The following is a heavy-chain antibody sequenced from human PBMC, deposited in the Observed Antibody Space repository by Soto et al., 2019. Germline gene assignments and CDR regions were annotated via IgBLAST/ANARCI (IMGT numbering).Heavy chain of an antibody. Sequence: SETLSLTCTVSGGSISSYYWSWSRQPPGKGLEWIGYIYYSGSTNYNPSLKSRVTISVDTSKNQFSLKLSSVTAADTAVYYCAGGRDGYNSFDYWGQGTLVTVSS. J-gene: IGHJ4*02. CDR1: GGSISSYY. CDR3: AGGRDGYNSFDY. V-gene: IGHV4-59*01. D-gene: IGHD5-12*01. CDR2: IYYSGST.